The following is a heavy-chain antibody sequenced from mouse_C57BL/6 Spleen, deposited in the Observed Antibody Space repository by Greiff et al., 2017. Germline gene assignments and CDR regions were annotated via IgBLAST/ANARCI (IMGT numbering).Heavy chain of an antibody. CDR2: INYDGSST. D-gene: IGHD1-1*01. Sequence: DVHLVESEGGLVQPGSSMKLSCTASGFTFSDYYMAWVRQVPEKGLEWVANINYDGSSTYYLDSLKSRFIISRDNAKNILYLQMSSLKSEDTATYYCAREGFYGDAMDYWGQGTSVTVSS. V-gene: IGHV5-16*01. CDR3: AREGFYGDAMDY. CDR1: GFTFSDYY. J-gene: IGHJ4*01.